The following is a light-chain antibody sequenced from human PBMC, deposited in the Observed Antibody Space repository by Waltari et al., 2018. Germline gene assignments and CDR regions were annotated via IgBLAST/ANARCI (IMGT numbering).Light chain of an antibody. V-gene: IGKV4-1*01. Sequence: DIVMTQSPDSLAVSLGERATINCKSSQSVLYSSDNNNYVAWYQQKQGQPPRLLIYWASTRESGVPDRFSGSGSGTDFTLTISSLQAEDVAVYYCHQYYSYPWTFGQGTTVEIK. J-gene: IGKJ1*01. CDR3: HQYYSYPWT. CDR1: QSVLYSSDNNNY. CDR2: WAS.